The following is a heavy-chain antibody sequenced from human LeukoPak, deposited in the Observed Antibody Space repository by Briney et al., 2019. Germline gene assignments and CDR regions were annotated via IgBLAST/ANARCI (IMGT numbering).Heavy chain of an antibody. CDR2: INPSGGST. CDR1: GYTFTSYY. CDR3: RSVGPTSRFIGDDFVGTRRGFDY. D-gene: IGHD1-26*01. Sequence: VASVKVSCKASGYTFTSYYIHWVRQAPGQGLEWMGIINPSGGSTSYAPKFQGRVTMTRDMSTSAVYVELSRLRSEDTAVYYCRSVGPTSRFIGDDFVGTRRGFDYWGQGTLVTVSS. J-gene: IGHJ4*02. V-gene: IGHV1-46*01.